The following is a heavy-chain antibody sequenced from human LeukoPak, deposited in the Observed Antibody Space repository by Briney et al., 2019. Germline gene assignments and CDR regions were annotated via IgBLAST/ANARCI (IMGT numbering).Heavy chain of an antibody. V-gene: IGHV3-30*04. J-gene: IGHJ4*02. CDR2: ISYDGSNK. Sequence: GRSLRLSCAASGFTFSSYAMHWVRQAPGKGLEWVAVISYDGSNKYYADSVKGRFTISRDNSKNTLYLQMNSLRAEDTAVYYCAKGAPSGWSYFDYWGQGTLVTVSS. CDR3: AKGAPSGWSYFDY. D-gene: IGHD6-19*01. CDR1: GFTFSSYA.